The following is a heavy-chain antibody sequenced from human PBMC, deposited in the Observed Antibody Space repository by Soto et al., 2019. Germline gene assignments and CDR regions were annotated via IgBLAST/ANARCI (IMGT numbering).Heavy chain of an antibody. CDR1: GYSFTSYW. V-gene: IGHV5-10-1*01. Sequence: ASLKISCKGSGYSFTSYWIGWVLQMPGKGLDWMGRIDPSDSYTNYSPSFQGHVTISADKSISTAYLQWSSLKASDTAMYYCARPYCTNGVCSYYYYGMDVWGQGTTVTVYS. CDR3: ARPYCTNGVCSYYYYGMDV. J-gene: IGHJ6*02. D-gene: IGHD2-8*01. CDR2: IDPSDSYT.